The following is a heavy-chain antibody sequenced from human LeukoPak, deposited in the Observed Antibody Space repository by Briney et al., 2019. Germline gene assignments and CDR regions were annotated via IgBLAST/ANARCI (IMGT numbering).Heavy chain of an antibody. Sequence: ASVKVSCKASGYTFTSYDINWGRQATGQGPEWMGWMNPNSGNTGYAQKFQGRVTMTRNTSISTAYMELSSLRSEDTAVYYCARADERGYSYGYYYYYMDVWGKGTTVTVSS. J-gene: IGHJ6*03. V-gene: IGHV1-8*01. CDR1: GYTFTSYD. D-gene: IGHD5-18*01. CDR3: ARADERGYSYGYYYYYMDV. CDR2: MNPNSGNT.